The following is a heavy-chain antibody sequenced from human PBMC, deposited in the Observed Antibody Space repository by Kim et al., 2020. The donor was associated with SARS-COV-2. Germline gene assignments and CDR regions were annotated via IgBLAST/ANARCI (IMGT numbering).Heavy chain of an antibody. V-gene: IGHV1-3*01. CDR2: INAGNGNT. CDR3: ARDRARGGAMVTRGAFDI. CDR1: GYTFTSYA. J-gene: IGHJ3*02. Sequence: ASVKVSCKASGYTFTSYAMHWVRQAPGQRLEWMGWINAGNGNTKYSQKFQGRVTITRDTSASTAYMELSSLRSEDTAVYYCARDRARGGAMVTRGAFDIWGQGRMVTVSS. D-gene: IGHD5-18*01.